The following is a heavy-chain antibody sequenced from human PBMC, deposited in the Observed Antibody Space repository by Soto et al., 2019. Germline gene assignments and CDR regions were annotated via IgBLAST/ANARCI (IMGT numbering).Heavy chain of an antibody. J-gene: IGHJ4*02. CDR1: GFAFSDYT. CDR3: AKALISIFGVVRDY. D-gene: IGHD3-3*02. V-gene: IGHV3-23*01. Sequence: RLSCSASGFAFSDYTMGWVRLTPGKGLEWVSAISGSGGSTYYADSVKGRFTISRDNSKNTLYLQMNSLRAEDTAVYYCAKALISIFGVVRDYWGQGTLVTV. CDR2: ISGSGGST.